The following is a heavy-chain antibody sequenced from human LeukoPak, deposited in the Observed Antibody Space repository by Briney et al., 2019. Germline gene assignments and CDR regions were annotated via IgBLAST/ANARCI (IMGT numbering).Heavy chain of an antibody. CDR2: ISSSSSYI. CDR1: GFTFSSYS. Sequence: GGSLSLSCAASGFTFSSYSMNWVRQAPGKGLEWVSSISSSSSYIYYADSVKGRFTISRDNAKNSLYLQMNSLRAEDTAVYYCARQGGPYDSSGYYYFDYWGQGTLVTASS. D-gene: IGHD3-22*01. CDR3: ARQGGPYDSSGYYYFDY. V-gene: IGHV3-21*01. J-gene: IGHJ4*02.